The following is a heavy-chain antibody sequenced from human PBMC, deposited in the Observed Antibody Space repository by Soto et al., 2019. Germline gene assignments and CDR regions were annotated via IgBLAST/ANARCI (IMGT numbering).Heavy chain of an antibody. CDR1: GGSISSDNSY. J-gene: IGHJ4*02. D-gene: IGHD3-3*01. Sequence: PSETLSLTCTVSGGSISSDNSYWGWFRQPPGKGLEWIGNIYFAGSTYYNASLKSRVTLSVDTSKNQFSLRLSSVTAADTSVYYCARGIYYFDYWGQGTLVTVSS. V-gene: IGHV4-39*01. CDR3: ARGIYYFDY. CDR2: IYFAGST.